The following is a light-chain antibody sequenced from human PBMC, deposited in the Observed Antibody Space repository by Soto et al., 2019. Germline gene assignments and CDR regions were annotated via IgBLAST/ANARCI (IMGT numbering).Light chain of an antibody. V-gene: IGKV3-20*01. CDR1: QSVSNRY. J-gene: IGKJ4*01. Sequence: EIVLTQSPGTLSLSPGERATLSCRASQSVSNRYVAWYQHKPGQSPRLLIYDASSRAAGIPDRFSGSGSGTDFTLTISGLEPEDFAVFYCQQYASSPSTFGGGTKVEI. CDR3: QQYASSPST. CDR2: DAS.